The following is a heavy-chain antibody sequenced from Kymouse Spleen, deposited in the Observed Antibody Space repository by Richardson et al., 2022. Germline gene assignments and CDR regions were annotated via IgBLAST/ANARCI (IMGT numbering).Heavy chain of an antibody. CDR3: AGGIAALSGYYYYGMDV. CDR2: IYYSGST. V-gene: IGHV4-61*01. J-gene: IGHJ6*02. Sequence: QVQLQESGPGLVKPSETLSLTCTVSGGSVSSGSYYWSWIRQPPGKGLEWIGYIYYSGSTNYNPSLKSRVTISVDTSKNQFSLKLSSVTAADTAVYYCAGGIAALSGYYYYGMDVWGQGTTVTVSS. D-gene: IGHD6-6*01. CDR1: GGSVSSGSYY.